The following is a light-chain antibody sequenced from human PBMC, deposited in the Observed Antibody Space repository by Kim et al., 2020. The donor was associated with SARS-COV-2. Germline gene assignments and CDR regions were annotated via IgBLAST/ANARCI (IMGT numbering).Light chain of an antibody. V-gene: IGLV3-19*01. CDR1: RLRSYY. J-gene: IGLJ3*02. CDR2: GKN. CDR3: NSRDSSGNHLV. Sequence: SSELTQDPAVSVALGQTVRITCQGDRLRSYYASWYQQKTGQAPVLVIYGKNNRHSGIPDRFSGSSSGNTASLTITGAQAEDEADYSCNSRDSSGNHLVFGGMSQRTVL.